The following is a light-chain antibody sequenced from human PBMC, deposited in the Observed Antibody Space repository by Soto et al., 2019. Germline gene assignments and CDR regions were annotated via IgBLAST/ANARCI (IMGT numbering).Light chain of an antibody. J-gene: IGLJ3*02. CDR2: EGS. CDR1: GSDVGSFDL. Sequence: QSVLTQPASVSGSPEQSITISCTGPGSDVGSFDLVSWYQQHPGKAPKLIIFEGSKRPSGVPDRFSGSKSGNTASLTVSGLQAEDEADYYCSSYAGSNWVFGGGTKLTVL. V-gene: IGLV2-14*02. CDR3: SSYAGSNWV.